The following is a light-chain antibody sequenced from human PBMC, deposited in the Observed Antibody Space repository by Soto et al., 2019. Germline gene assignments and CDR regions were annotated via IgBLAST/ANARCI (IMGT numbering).Light chain of an antibody. CDR2: KAS. CDR3: QQYNSYST. V-gene: IGKV1-5*03. Sequence: DIQVTQSPATLSAFVGDRVAITCRASQSISSWLAWYQQKPGKAPKLLISKASSLESGVPSRFSGSGSVTEFTLTISSLQPDDFATYYCQQYNSYSTFGQGTKVDIK. CDR1: QSISSW. J-gene: IGKJ1*01.